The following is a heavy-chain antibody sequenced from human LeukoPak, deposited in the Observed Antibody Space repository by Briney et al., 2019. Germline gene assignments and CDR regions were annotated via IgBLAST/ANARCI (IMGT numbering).Heavy chain of an antibody. D-gene: IGHD2-2*01. CDR2: ISSGTGYI. V-gene: IGHV3-21*01. J-gene: IGHJ4*02. Sequence: GGSLRLSCAASGFTFSSFGMNWVRLAPGKGLEWVSSISSGTGYIYYADSVKGRFTISRDNAKTSLYLQMNSLRAEDTATYYCARATRWFDYWGQGTLVTVSA. CDR1: GFTFSSFG. CDR3: ARATRWFDY.